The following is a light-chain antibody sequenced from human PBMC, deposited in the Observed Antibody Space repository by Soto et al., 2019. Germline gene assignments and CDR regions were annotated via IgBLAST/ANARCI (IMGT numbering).Light chain of an antibody. CDR3: QKYNSAPYT. V-gene: IGKV1-27*01. CDR1: QGISNY. Sequence: DIQMTQSPSSLSASVGDRVTITCRASQGISNYLYWYQQKPGKVRKLLIYASSTLQSGVPYRFSGSGSVTDFILIIIRLRPEDVATYYCQKYNSAPYTFGQGTKLAIQ. J-gene: IGKJ2*01. CDR2: ASS.